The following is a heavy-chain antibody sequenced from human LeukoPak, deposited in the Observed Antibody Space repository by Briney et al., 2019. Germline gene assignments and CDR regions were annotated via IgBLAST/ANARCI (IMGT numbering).Heavy chain of an antibody. CDR2: IYHSGST. V-gene: IGHV4-4*02. D-gene: IGHD7-27*01. CDR1: GGSISSSNW. CDR3: ASRKLGNDY. Sequence: SETLSLTCAVSGGSISSSNWWSWIRQPPGKGLEWIGEIYHSGSTNYNPSLKSRVTISADTSQNQFSLKLSSVTAADTAVYYCASRKLGNDYWGQGTLVTVSS. J-gene: IGHJ4*02.